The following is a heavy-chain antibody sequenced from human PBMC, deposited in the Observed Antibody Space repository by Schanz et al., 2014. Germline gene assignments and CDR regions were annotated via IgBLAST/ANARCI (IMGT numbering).Heavy chain of an antibody. CDR1: GYSFNLFG. Sequence: QVQLVQSGAEVKKPGASVMLSCKTSGYSFNLFGVSWVRQAPGQGLEWMGWISAYNGNMNYAPKFQGRVTMTTDTSTSTAYMELRGLGVDDTAVYYCASASETRHCSGSSCSIRMDASQTWGQGTLITVSS. CDR2: ISAYNGNM. D-gene: IGHD2-2*01. CDR3: ASASETRHCSGSSCSIRMDASQT. V-gene: IGHV1-18*04. J-gene: IGHJ3*02.